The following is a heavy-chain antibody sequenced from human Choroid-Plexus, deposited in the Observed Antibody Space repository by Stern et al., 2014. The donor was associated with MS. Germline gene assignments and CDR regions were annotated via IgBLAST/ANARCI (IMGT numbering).Heavy chain of an antibody. CDR1: GFTFGSCA. V-gene: IGHV3-30*18. J-gene: IGHJ5*02. CDR2: VSYDGSNK. D-gene: IGHD2/OR15-2a*01. Sequence: QVQPMQSGGGVVQPGRPLRLSCVASGFTFGSCAMHWVRQAPGKGLEWVAGVSYDGSNKYYADSVKGRFTISRDNSQNTLYMQMSSLRPEDTAVYYCAKDRQYLTYFFDHWGQGSLVTVSS. CDR3: AKDRQYLTYFFDH.